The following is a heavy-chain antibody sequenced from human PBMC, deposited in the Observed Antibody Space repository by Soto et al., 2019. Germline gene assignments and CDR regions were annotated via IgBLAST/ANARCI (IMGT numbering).Heavy chain of an antibody. D-gene: IGHD3-22*01. V-gene: IGHV4-59*01. J-gene: IGHJ6*02. CDR3: ARDAYYYDSSGSEYYYYYYGMDV. Sequence: QVQLQESGPGLVKPSETLSLTYTVSGGSISSYYWSWIRQPPGKGLEWIGYIYYSGSTNYNPSLKSRVTISVDTSKNQFSLKLSSVTAADTAVYYCARDAYYYDSSGSEYYYYYYGMDVWGQGTTVTVSS. CDR2: IYYSGST. CDR1: GGSISSYY.